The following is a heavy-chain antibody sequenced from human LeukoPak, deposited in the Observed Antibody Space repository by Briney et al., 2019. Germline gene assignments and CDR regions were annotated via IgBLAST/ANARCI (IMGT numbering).Heavy chain of an antibody. D-gene: IGHD6-19*01. J-gene: IGHJ6*02. CDR3: ARVRSSGWYFGSLFPYYYGMDV. V-gene: IGHV3-13*01. CDR2: IGPAGDT. CDR1: GFTFSSYD. Sequence: GGSLRLSCGASGFTFSSYDMHWVRQATGKGLEWVSAIGPAGDTYYPGFVKRRFTIARENAKNSLDLQMNSLRAGDTAVYYCARVRSSGWYFGSLFPYYYGMDVWGQGTTVTVSS.